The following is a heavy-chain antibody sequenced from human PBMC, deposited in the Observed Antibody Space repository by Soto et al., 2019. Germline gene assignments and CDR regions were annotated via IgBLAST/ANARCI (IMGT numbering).Heavy chain of an antibody. Sequence: ASVKVSCKASGYAFSNNDINWVRQATGQGLEWMGWMNPNSGNTGYAQKFQGRVTMTRNTSISTAYMELSSLRSEDTAVYYCARSYDSSGYLLINWFDPWGQGTLVTVSS. CDR3: ARSYDSSGYLLINWFDP. CDR1: GYAFSNND. CDR2: MNPNSGNT. V-gene: IGHV1-8*01. D-gene: IGHD3-22*01. J-gene: IGHJ5*02.